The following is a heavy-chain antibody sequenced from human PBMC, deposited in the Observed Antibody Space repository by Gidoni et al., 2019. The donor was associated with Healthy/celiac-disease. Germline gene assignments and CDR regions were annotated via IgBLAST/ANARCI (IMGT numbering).Heavy chain of an antibody. J-gene: IGHJ6*02. Sequence: QVQLVQSGAEVKKPGASVKVSCKASGYTFTSYSMHWVRPAPGQGLEWMGIINPSGGSTSYAQKFQGRVTMTRDTSTSTVYMELSSLRSEDTAVYYCAREGRRELLLLYYYGMDVWGQGTTVTVSS. V-gene: IGHV1-46*01. CDR2: INPSGGST. CDR1: GYTFTSYS. D-gene: IGHD1-26*01. CDR3: AREGRRELLLLYYYGMDV.